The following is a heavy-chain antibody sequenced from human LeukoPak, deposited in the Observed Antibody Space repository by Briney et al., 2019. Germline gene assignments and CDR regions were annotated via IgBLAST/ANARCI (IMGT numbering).Heavy chain of an antibody. Sequence: SETLSLTCSVSGGSISSHNHHWDWIRQPPGSGLEWIGSIHHSGVTYSNPSLRSRLTLSVDMSKNHFSLNLSAVTAADTAVYYCARRDNSFDSWGPGNLVTVSS. D-gene: IGHD5-24*01. J-gene: IGHJ4*02. CDR1: GGSISSHNHH. V-gene: IGHV4-39*02. CDR2: IHHSGVT. CDR3: ARRDNSFDS.